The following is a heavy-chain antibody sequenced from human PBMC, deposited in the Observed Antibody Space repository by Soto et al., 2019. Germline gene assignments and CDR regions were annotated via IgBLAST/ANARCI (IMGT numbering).Heavy chain of an antibody. D-gene: IGHD4-17*01. V-gene: IGHV4-30-4*01. CDR3: AREDRNYGDYDY. CDR1: GGSISSGDYY. CDR2: IYYSGST. Sequence: PSETLSLTCTVSGGSISSGDYYWSWIRQPPGKGLEWIGYIYYSGSTYYNPSLKSRVTISVDTSKNQFPLKLSSVTAADTAVYYCAREDRNYGDYDYWGQGTLVTVSS. J-gene: IGHJ4*02.